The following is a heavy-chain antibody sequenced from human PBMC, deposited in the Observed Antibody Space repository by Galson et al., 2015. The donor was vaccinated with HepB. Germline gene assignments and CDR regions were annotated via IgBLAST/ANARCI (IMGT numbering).Heavy chain of an antibody. CDR1: GFTFSSYS. CDR3: AREGNYDSGGYSYFLDY. Sequence: SLRLSCAASGFTFSSYSMNWVRQAPGKGLEWVSYISSSSSTIYYADSVEGRFTISRDSAKNSLYLQMNSLRDEDTAVYYCAREGNYDSGGYSYFLDYWGQGTLLPVSS. CDR2: ISSSSSTI. V-gene: IGHV3-48*02. J-gene: IGHJ4*02. D-gene: IGHD3-22*01.